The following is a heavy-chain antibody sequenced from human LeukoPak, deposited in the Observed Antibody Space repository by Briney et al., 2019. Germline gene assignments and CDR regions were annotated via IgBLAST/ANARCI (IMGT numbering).Heavy chain of an antibody. CDR1: GFTFSGFG. CDR2: IWYDGSNK. J-gene: IGHJ4*02. Sequence: GGSLRLSCAASGFTFSGFGMHWVRQAPGKGLEWVAVIWYDGSNKYYADSVKGRSTISRDNPKNTLYVQMNSLRAEDTAVYYCARGRGADYGGNSGYFDYWGQGTLVTVSS. D-gene: IGHD4-23*01. CDR3: ARGRGADYGGNSGYFDY. V-gene: IGHV3-33*01.